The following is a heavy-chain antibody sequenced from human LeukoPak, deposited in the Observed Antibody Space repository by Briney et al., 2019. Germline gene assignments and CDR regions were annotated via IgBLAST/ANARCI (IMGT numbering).Heavy chain of an antibody. CDR2: IYTSGST. J-gene: IGHJ4*02. V-gene: IGHV4-4*09. Sequence: SETLSLTCTVSGGSISSYYWSWIRQPPGKGLEWIGYIYTSGSTNYNPSLKSRVTISVDTSKNQFSLKLSSVTAADTAMYYCARQGPYLDYWGQGTLVTVSS. CDR3: ARQGPYLDY. CDR1: GGSISSYY.